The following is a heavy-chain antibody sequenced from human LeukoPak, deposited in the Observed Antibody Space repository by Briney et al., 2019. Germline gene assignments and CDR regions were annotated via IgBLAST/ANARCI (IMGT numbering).Heavy chain of an antibody. J-gene: IGHJ4*02. CDR1: GYTFTGFY. V-gene: IGHV1-2*02. D-gene: IGHD4-11*01. Sequence: ASVRVSCKTSGYTFTGFYLHWVRQAPGQGLEWMGWINPNSGGTNYAQKFQGRVTMTRDTSISTAHMELRRLRSDDTAVYFCARDAATTVTTDWGQGTLVTVSS. CDR2: INPNSGGT. CDR3: ARDAATTVTTD.